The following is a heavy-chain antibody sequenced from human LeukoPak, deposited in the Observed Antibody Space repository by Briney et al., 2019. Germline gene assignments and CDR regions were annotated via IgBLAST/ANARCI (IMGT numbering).Heavy chain of an antibody. D-gene: IGHD6-19*01. CDR3: ASLYRAVAGIPDY. J-gene: IGHJ4*02. Sequence: PSGTLSLTCAVSGGSINSNHWWSWVRQGPGKGLEWIGEIHHSGTSNYTPSLKSRVTIPVDKSKNQFSLKLTSVTAADTAVYFCASLYRAVAGIPDYWGQGTLVIVSS. CDR1: GGSINSNHW. V-gene: IGHV4-4*02. CDR2: IHHSGTS.